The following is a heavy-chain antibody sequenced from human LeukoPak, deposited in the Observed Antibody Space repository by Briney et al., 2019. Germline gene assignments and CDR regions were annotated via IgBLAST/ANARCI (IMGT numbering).Heavy chain of an antibody. CDR3: AAKSHGNYYYGMDV. CDR2: INAGNGNT. CDR1: GYTFTSYA. Sequence: GASVKVSCKASGYTFTSYAMHWVRQAPGQRLEWMGWINAGNGNTKYSQKFQERVTITRDMSTSTAYMELSSLRSEDTAVCYCAAKSHGNYYYGMDVWGQGTTVTVSS. V-gene: IGHV1-3*01. J-gene: IGHJ6*02. D-gene: IGHD4-17*01.